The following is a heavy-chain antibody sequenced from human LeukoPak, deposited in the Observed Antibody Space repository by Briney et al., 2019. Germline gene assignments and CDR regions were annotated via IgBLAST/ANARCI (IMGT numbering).Heavy chain of an antibody. Sequence: GASVKVSCKASGYTFTSFGINWVRQAPGQGLEWMGWISAYNGNINYAQMLQGRVTMTTDTSTCTAYMDLRSLRSDDTAVYYCARGPPHRDYYYYYMDVWGTGTTVTVSS. CDR3: ARGPPHRDYYYYYMDV. V-gene: IGHV1-18*01. J-gene: IGHJ6*03. CDR1: GYTFTSFG. D-gene: IGHD5-24*01. CDR2: ISAYNGNI.